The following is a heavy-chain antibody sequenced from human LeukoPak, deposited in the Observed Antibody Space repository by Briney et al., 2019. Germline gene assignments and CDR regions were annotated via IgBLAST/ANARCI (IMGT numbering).Heavy chain of an antibody. J-gene: IGHJ4*02. CDR1: GDSNDNNSFY. CDR2: IYYSGST. Sequence: SETLSLTCTVSGDSNDNNSFYWGWIRQPPGKGLEWIGNIYYSGSTYYNPSLKSRVTTSVDTSKKQFSPKLSSVTAADTAVYYCARGTRGSDSSFDFWGQGTLVTVSS. V-gene: IGHV4-39*07. CDR3: ARGTRGSDSSFDF. D-gene: IGHD1-1*01.